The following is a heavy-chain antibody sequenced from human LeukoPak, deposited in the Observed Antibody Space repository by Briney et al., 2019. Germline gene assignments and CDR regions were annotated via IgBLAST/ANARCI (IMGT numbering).Heavy chain of an antibody. CDR3: ARDHNYYGSGSYYNVDY. V-gene: IGHV1-2*02. CDR1: GYTFTDYC. CDR2: INPNSGGT. D-gene: IGHD3-10*01. Sequence: ASVKVSCKASGYTFTDYCMHWVRQAPGQGLEWMGWINPNSGGTNYAQQVKGRVTMTRDTSISTAYMEPSRLRSDDTAAYYCARDHNYYGSGSYYNVDYWGQGTLVTVSS. J-gene: IGHJ4*02.